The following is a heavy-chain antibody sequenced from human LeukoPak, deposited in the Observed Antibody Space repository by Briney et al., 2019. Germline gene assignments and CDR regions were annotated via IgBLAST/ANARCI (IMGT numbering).Heavy chain of an antibody. D-gene: IGHD4-17*01. CDR1: GFTFSSYA. Sequence: PGGSLRLSCAASGFTFSSYAMSWVRRAPGKGLEWVSSISGGGETTYYADSAKGRFTISRDNSQNTLYLQMNSLRAEDTAVYYCARDYADYVGYFFFDYWGQGTLVTVSS. CDR3: ARDYADYVGYFFFDY. CDR2: ISGGGETT. J-gene: IGHJ4*02. V-gene: IGHV3-23*01.